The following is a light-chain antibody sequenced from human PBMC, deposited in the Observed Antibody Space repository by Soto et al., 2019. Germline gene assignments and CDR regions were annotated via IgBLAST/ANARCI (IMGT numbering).Light chain of an antibody. CDR1: QSISKNY. J-gene: IGKJ1*01. Sequence: EIVLTQSPGTLSLSPGERATLSCRASQSISKNYLAWYQHKPGQAPRLLIDDASNRATGIPDRFSGSGSGTDFPLTISSLEPEDSAVYYCQQCATSPLTFGQGTKVEIK. V-gene: IGKV3-20*01. CDR3: QQCATSPLT. CDR2: DAS.